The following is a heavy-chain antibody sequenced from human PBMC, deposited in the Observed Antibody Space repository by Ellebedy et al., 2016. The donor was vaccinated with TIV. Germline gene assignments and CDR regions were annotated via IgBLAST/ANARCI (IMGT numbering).Heavy chain of an antibody. CDR2: ISAYNGRT. CDR1: GYHFPSYG. V-gene: IGHV1-18*01. Sequence: ASVKVSXXTSGYHFPSYGISWVRQAPGQGLEWMGWISAYNGRTNYAQRPQDRVTMTTDTSTSTAYMELRSLRSDDTAVYYCATDLSGARRRGYYYAMDVWGQGTTVSVSS. CDR3: ATDLSGARRRGYYYAMDV. J-gene: IGHJ6*02. D-gene: IGHD3-9*01.